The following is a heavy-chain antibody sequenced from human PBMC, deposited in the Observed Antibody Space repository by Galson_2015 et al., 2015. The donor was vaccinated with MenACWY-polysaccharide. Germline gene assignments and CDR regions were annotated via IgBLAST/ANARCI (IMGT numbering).Heavy chain of an antibody. CDR3: ARYGQHPVEGWWFDP. J-gene: IGHJ5*02. Sequence: PSLESRVTISLDTSKKQFSLSLSSVTAADTAVYYCARYGQHPVEGWWFDPWGQGTLVTVSS. V-gene: IGHV4-34*01. D-gene: IGHD4-23*01.